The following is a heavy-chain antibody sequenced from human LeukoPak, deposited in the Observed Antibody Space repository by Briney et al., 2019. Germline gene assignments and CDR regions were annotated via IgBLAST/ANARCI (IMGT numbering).Heavy chain of an antibody. J-gene: IGHJ6*03. D-gene: IGHD6-6*01. CDR3: ASHTTPEYSSSSYYYYMDV. Sequence: GGSLRLSCAASGFTFSSYWMHWVRQAPGKGLVWVSRINSDGSSTSYADSVKGRFTISRDNAKNTLYLQMNSLRAEDTAVYYCASHTTPEYSSSSYYYYMDVWGKGTTATVSS. CDR1: GFTFSSYW. CDR2: INSDGSST. V-gene: IGHV3-74*01.